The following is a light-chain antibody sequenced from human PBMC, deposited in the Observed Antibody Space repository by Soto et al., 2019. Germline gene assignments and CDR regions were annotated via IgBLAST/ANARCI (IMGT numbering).Light chain of an antibody. CDR2: AAS. CDR3: QQSFSIPLT. V-gene: IGKV1-39*01. Sequence: DIQMTQSPSSLSASVGDRVTITCRASQSISSYLNWYQQKPGKAPNLLIYAASTLQSGVPSRFSGSGSGTDFTLNISSLQPEDFTTYYCQQSFSIPLTFGGGTKVEIK. CDR1: QSISSY. J-gene: IGKJ4*01.